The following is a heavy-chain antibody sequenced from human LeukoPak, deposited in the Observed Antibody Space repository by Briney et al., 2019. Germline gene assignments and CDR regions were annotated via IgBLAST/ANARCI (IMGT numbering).Heavy chain of an antibody. V-gene: IGHV3-48*04. J-gene: IGHJ5*02. CDR3: ARQGGVLWFGELSWFDP. CDR1: GFTFSSYS. D-gene: IGHD3-10*01. Sequence: GGSLRLSCAASGFTFSSYSMNWVRQAPGKGLEWVSYISSSSSTIYYADSVKGRFTISRDNAKNSLYLQMNSLRAEDTAVYYCARQGGVLWFGELSWFDPWGQGTLVTVSS. CDR2: ISSSSSTI.